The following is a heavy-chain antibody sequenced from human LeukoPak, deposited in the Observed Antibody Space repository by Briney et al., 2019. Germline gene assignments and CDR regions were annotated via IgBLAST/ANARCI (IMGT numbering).Heavy chain of an antibody. J-gene: IGHJ4*02. CDR3: ASGAQSDY. Sequence: GGSLRLSCAASGFTFSSYEMNWVRQAPGKGLEWVSYISNSGSTKYYADSVKGRFTISRDNAKNSLYLQINSLRAEDTALYYCASGAQSDYWGQGTLVTVSS. V-gene: IGHV3-48*03. CDR1: GFTFSSYE. D-gene: IGHD1-26*01. CDR2: ISNSGSTK.